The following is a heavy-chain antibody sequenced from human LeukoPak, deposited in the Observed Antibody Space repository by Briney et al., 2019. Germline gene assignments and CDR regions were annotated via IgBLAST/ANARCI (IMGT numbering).Heavy chain of an antibody. D-gene: IGHD4-23*01. Sequence: PGRSLRLSCAASGFSFNNYAISWVRQPPGKGLEWVSAISTTGGSTYYADSVKGRFTISRDNSKNTLSLQMDSLRVEDTAVYYCAKHWTTVVTPKGYYFDSWGQGTLVTVSS. CDR2: ISTTGGST. V-gene: IGHV3-23*01. CDR3: AKHWTTVVTPKGYYFDS. J-gene: IGHJ4*02. CDR1: GFSFNNYA.